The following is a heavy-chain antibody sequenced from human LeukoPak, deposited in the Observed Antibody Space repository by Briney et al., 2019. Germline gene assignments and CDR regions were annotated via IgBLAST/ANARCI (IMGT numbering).Heavy chain of an antibody. CDR3: ARIYVGYCSSTSCPNWFDP. CDR2: IKQDGSEK. V-gene: IGHV3-7*01. J-gene: IGHJ5*02. Sequence: GGSLRLSCAASGFTFSSYWMSWVRQAPGKGLEWVANIKQDGSEKHYVDSVKGRFTISRDNAKNSLYLQMNSLRAEDTAVYYCARIYVGYCSSTSCPNWFDPWGQGTLVTVSS. CDR1: GFTFSSYW. D-gene: IGHD2-2*01.